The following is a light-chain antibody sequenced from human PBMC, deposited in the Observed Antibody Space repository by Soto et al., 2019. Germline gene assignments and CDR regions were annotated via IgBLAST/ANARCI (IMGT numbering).Light chain of an antibody. V-gene: IGLV2-14*03. CDR3: TSYTISGTLV. CDR2: DVN. J-gene: IGLJ1*01. CDR1: NSDVGGYNY. Sequence: QSALTQPASVSGPPGQSLTISCTGTNSDVGGYNYVSWYQQHAGKAPQLMIYDVNYRPSGVSDRFSGSKSGNTASLTISGLQAEDEADYYCTSYTISGTLVFGTGTKLTVL.